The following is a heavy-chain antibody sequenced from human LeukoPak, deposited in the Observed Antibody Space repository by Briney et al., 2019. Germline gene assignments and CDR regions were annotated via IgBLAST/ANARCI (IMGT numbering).Heavy chain of an antibody. CDR2: INHSGST. CDR3: ARGDFDESDY. D-gene: IGHD3-3*01. J-gene: IGHJ4*02. Sequence: PSETLSLTCAVYGGSFSGYYWSWIRQPPGEGLEWIGEINHSGSTNYNPSLKSRVTISVDTSKNQFSLKLSSVTAADTAVYYCARGDFDESDYWGQGTLVTVSS. V-gene: IGHV4-34*01. CDR1: GGSFSGYY.